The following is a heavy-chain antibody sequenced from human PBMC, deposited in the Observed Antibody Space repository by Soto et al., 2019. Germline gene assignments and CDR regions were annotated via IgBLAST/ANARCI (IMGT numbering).Heavy chain of an antibody. Sequence: QAQLVQSGAEVKKPGASVKVSCKASGYTFTSYDINWVRQAPGQELEWLGWMDPNSGSTGYAQNFQGRVTMTRNISINTAHMELSSLRSEDTAVYYCARERKFDFWRKGLDVWGQGTTVTVSS. CDR2: MDPNSGST. CDR3: ARERKFDFWRKGLDV. D-gene: IGHD3-3*01. V-gene: IGHV1-8*01. J-gene: IGHJ6*02. CDR1: GYTFTSYD.